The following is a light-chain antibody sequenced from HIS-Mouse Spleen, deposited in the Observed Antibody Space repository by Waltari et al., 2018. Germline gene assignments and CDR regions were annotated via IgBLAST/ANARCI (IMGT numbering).Light chain of an antibody. V-gene: IGLV3-10*01. Sequence: SYELTQPPSVSVSPGQTARFTCSGDALPTKYAYWYQQKSGQAPVLVIYEDSKRPSGIPERFSGSSSGTMATLTISGAQVEDEADYYCYSTDSSGNHSWVFGGGTKLTVL. CDR1: ALPTKY. CDR2: EDS. CDR3: YSTDSSGNHSWV. J-gene: IGLJ3*02.